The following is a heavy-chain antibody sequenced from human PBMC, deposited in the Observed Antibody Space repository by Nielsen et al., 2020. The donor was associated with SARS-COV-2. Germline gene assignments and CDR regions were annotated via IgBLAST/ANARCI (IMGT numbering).Heavy chain of an antibody. CDR3: ARDVRFVVVPAANPDWYFDL. CDR1: GGTFSSYA. V-gene: IGHV1-69*13. D-gene: IGHD2-2*01. CDR2: IIPIFGTA. Sequence: SVKVSCKASGGTFSSYAISWVRQAPGQGLEWMGGIIPIFGTANYAQKFQGRVTITADESTSTAYMELSSLRSEDTAVYYCARDVRFVVVPAANPDWYFDLWGRGTLVTVSS. J-gene: IGHJ2*01.